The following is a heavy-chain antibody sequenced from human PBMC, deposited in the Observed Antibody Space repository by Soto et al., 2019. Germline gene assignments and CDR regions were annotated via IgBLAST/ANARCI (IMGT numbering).Heavy chain of an antibody. J-gene: IGHJ5*02. CDR2: INPATGDT. D-gene: IGHD1-26*01. Sequence: QVHLVQSGAEVLKPGASVRISCQASGYAFTTSAIHWVRQAPGQSLEWMGWINPATGDTKYSQDVRGRVTFALDTSATTAYMDLRSLASHDTAVYYCARAAGRSKLLPFYFDPWGQGTLVTVSS. CDR3: ARAAGRSKLLPFYFDP. V-gene: IGHV1-3*01. CDR1: GYAFTTSA.